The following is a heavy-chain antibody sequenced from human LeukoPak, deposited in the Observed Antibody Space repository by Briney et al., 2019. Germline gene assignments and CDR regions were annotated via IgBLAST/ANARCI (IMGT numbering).Heavy chain of an antibody. D-gene: IGHD6-19*01. CDR1: GFTFSSYE. CDR2: ISSSGSTI. J-gene: IGHJ6*02. V-gene: IGHV3-48*03. CDR3: ARFPGYSSGWTNYYYYYGMDV. Sequence: GGSLRLSCAASGFTFSSYEMNWVRQAPGKGLEWVSYISSSGSTIYYADSVKGRFTISRDNAKDSLYLQMNSLRAEDTAVYYCARFPGYSSGWTNYYYYYGMDVWGQGTTVTVSS.